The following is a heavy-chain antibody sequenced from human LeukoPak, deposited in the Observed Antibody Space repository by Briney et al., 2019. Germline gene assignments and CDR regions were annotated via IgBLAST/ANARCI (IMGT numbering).Heavy chain of an antibody. CDR1: GFTFDDYA. D-gene: IGHD6-13*01. J-gene: IGHJ4*02. V-gene: IGHV3-9*01. Sequence: GGSLRLSCAASGFTFDDYAMHWVRQAPGKGLEWVSGISCNSGSIGYADSVKGRFTISRDNAKNSLYLQMNSLRAEDTALYYCAKDISAAGTRETYFDYWGQGTLVTVSS. CDR3: AKDISAAGTRETYFDY. CDR2: ISCNSGSI.